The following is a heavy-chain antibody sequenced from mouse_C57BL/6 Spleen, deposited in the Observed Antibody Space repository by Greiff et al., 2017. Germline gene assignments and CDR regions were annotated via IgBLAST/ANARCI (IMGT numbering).Heavy chain of an antibody. CDR1: GYTFTSYW. D-gene: IGHD1-1*01. CDR2: IHPNSGST. J-gene: IGHJ2*01. Sequence: QVQLQQPGAELVKPGASVKLSCKASGYTFTSYWMHWVKQRPGQGLEWIGMIHPNSGSTNYNEKFKSKATLTVDKSSITAYMQLSSLTSEDSAVYYCASITTVVDYWGQGTTLTVSS. V-gene: IGHV1-64*01. CDR3: ASITTVVDY.